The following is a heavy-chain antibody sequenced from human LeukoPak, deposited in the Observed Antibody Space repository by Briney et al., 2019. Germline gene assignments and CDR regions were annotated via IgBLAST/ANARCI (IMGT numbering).Heavy chain of an antibody. J-gene: IGHJ4*02. CDR1: GGSISSSSYY. CDR3: ARRRYSGFSDPFDY. D-gene: IGHD5-12*01. V-gene: IGHV4-39*01. CDR2: IYYSGST. Sequence: SETLSLTCTVSGGSISSSSYYWGWLRQPPGKGLEWIGSIYYSGSTYYNPSLKSRVTISVDTSKNQFSLKLSSVTAADTAVYYCARRRYSGFSDPFDYWGQGTLVTVSS.